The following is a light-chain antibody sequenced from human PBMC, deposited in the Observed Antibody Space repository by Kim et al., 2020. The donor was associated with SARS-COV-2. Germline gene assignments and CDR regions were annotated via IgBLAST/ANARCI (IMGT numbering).Light chain of an antibody. CDR2: GAS. CDR1: QSISNN. J-gene: IGKJ5*01. CDR3: QQYNNWPPVT. Sequence: SPGERATLPCRASQSISNNLAWYQQKPGQAPRLLIYGASTRANGIPARFSGSESGTEFTLTISSLQSEDFAVYYCQQYNNWPPVTFGQGTRLEIK. V-gene: IGKV3-15*01.